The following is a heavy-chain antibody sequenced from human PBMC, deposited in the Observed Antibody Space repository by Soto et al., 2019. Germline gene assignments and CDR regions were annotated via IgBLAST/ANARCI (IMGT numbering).Heavy chain of an antibody. CDR1: GGSISSGDYY. Sequence: QVQLQESGPGLVKPSQTLSLTCTVSGGSISSGDYYWSWIRQPPGKGLEWIGSIYYSGSTYYNPSLKSRGTISVDTAKNQFSLKLNSVTAADTAVYYCASRHSSPYFDYWGQGTLVTVSS. V-gene: IGHV4-30-4*01. CDR2: IYYSGST. J-gene: IGHJ4*02. D-gene: IGHD6-13*01. CDR3: ASRHSSPYFDY.